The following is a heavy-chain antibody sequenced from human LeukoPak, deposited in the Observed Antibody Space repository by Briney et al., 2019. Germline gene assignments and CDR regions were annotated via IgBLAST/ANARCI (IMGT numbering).Heavy chain of an antibody. V-gene: IGHV4-34*01. J-gene: IGHJ4*02. CDR2: INHSGIT. D-gene: IGHD3-16*02. Sequence: SETLSLTCAAYGGSFSDYYWSWIRQPPGRGLEWIGEINHSGITNYNPSLKSRVSISVDTSKNQLSLRLNSVTAADAALYWCASHYSGGSRRYTGSIDYWGQGMLVTVCS. CDR1: GGSFSDYY. CDR3: ASHYSGGSRRYTGSIDY.